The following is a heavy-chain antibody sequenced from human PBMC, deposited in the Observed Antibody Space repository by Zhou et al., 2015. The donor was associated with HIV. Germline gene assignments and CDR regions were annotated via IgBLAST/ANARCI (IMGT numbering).Heavy chain of an antibody. Sequence: QVQLVQSGAEVKKPGSSVQVSCKASGDTFSNFGISWVRQAPGQGPEWMGWISAYNGNTAYAQKLQDRVTMTTDTSTSTAYMELRSLRSDDTAVYYCARLELGYNYDSSGPFDLWAVAPWSLSPQ. CDR1: GDTFSNFG. J-gene: IGHJ2*01. CDR3: ARLELGYNYDSSGPFDL. V-gene: IGHV1-18*01. CDR2: ISAYNGNT. D-gene: IGHD3-22*01.